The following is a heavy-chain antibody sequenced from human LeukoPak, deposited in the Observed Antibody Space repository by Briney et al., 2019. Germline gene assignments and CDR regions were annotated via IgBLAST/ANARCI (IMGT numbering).Heavy chain of an antibody. D-gene: IGHD3-3*01. J-gene: IGHJ5*02. CDR2: IYYSGST. CDR3: ARSYFTVFGVYNWFDP. V-gene: IGHV4-59*08. CDR1: GGSISSYY. Sequence: SETLSLTCTVSGGSISSYYWSWIRQPPGKGLEWIGYIYYSGSTNYNPSLKSRVTISVDTSKNQFSLRLTSVTAADTAMYYCARSYFTVFGVYNWFDPWGQGALVTVSS.